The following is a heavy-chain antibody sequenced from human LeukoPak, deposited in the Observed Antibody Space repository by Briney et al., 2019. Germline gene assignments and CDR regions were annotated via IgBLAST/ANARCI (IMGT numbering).Heavy chain of an antibody. J-gene: IGHJ6*03. V-gene: IGHV1-69*06. D-gene: IGHD3-16*01. CDR3: AKQGAVRQDYYMDV. CDR1: GGSFSSYA. Sequence: SVHVSCKASGGSFSSYAITWVGQAPGQGLEWMGRIIPIFGTPTYAQKFQGRVTITADMGSSTAYLELTSLTSEDTARYFCAKQGAVRQDYYMDVWGSGTTVTVSS. CDR2: IIPIFGTP.